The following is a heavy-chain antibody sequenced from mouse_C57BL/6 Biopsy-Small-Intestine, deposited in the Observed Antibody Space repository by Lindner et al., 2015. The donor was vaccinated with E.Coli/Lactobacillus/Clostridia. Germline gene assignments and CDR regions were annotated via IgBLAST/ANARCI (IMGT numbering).Heavy chain of an antibody. Sequence: VQLQESGGGLVQSKGSLKLSCAASGFSFNTYAMNWVRQAPGKGLEWVARIRSKSNNYATYYADSVKDRFTISRDDSESMLYLQMNNLKTEDTAMYYCVRYDYDYYAMDYWGQGTSVTVSS. CDR1: GFSFNTYA. J-gene: IGHJ4*01. CDR3: VRYDYDYYAMDY. CDR2: IRSKSNNYAT. V-gene: IGHV10-1*01. D-gene: IGHD2-4*01.